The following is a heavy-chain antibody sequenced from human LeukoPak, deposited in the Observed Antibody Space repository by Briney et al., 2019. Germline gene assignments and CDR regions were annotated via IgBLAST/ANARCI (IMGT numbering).Heavy chain of an antibody. CDR1: GFTFSSCA. CDR2: IKEDGSEK. D-gene: IGHD1-26*01. J-gene: IGHJ4*02. Sequence: PGGSLRLSCAASGFTFSSCAMHWVRQAPGKGLEWVANIKEDGSEKYHVDSVKGRFTISRDNAKNSLYLQMNSLRAEDSAVYYCAREIPGGAVTLDYWGQGTLVTVSS. V-gene: IGHV3-7*01. CDR3: AREIPGGAVTLDY.